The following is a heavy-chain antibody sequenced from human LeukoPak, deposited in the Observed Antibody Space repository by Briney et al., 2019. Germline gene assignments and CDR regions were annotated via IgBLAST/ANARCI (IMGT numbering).Heavy chain of an antibody. CDR2: IYSGGRT. J-gene: IGHJ4*02. D-gene: IGHD3-10*01. CDR1: GFTVSRNY. Sequence: GGSLRLSCVASGFTVSRNYMNWVRQAPGKGLEWVSIIYSGGRTYYADSVKGRFTISRDNSKNTLYLQMNSLRAEDTAVYYCAYSMVRGGLDYWGQGSLVTVSS. CDR3: AYSMVRGGLDY. V-gene: IGHV3-66*01.